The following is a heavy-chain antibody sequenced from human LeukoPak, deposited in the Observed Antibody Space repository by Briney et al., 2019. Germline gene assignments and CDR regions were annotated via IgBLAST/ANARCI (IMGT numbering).Heavy chain of an antibody. V-gene: IGHV1-69*04. D-gene: IGHD3-3*01. CDR2: IIPILGIA. CDR3: ASTVLRFLEWLLPTDY. Sequence: SVKVSCKASGGTFSSYAISWVRQAAGQGLEWMGRIIPILGIANYAQKFQGRVTITADKSTSTAYMELSSLRSEDTAVYYCASTVLRFLEWLLPTDYWGQGTLVTVSS. J-gene: IGHJ4*02. CDR1: GGTFSSYA.